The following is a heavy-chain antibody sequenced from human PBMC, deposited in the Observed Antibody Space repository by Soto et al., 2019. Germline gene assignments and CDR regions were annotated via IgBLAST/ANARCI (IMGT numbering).Heavy chain of an antibody. CDR2: IGHDGTYR. V-gene: IGHV3-33*01. CDR3: VRDLQTGKDFDY. CDR1: GFSFYGYG. J-gene: IGHJ4*02. D-gene: IGHD3-10*01. Sequence: QVQLVQSGGGVVQPGGSLGLSCVASGFSFYGYGMHWVRQAPGKGLEWLAVIGHDGTYRRYADSVKDRFTVSRDNSKKTLYLQLNSLRGEDTAVYFCVRDLQTGKDFDYCGQGSLVIVSS.